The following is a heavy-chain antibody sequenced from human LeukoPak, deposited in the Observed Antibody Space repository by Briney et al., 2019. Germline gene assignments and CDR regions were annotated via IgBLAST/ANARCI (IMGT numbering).Heavy chain of an antibody. V-gene: IGHV3-30*04. Sequence: PGGSLRLSCAASGFTFSSYAMHWVRQAPGKGLEWVAVISYDGSNKYYADSVKGRFTISRDNSKNTLYLQMNSLRAEDSAVYYCAILQTLGGDGSKKDDAFDIWGQGTMVTVSP. D-gene: IGHD5-24*01. J-gene: IGHJ3*02. CDR2: ISYDGSNK. CDR1: GFTFSSYA. CDR3: AILQTLGGDGSKKDDAFDI.